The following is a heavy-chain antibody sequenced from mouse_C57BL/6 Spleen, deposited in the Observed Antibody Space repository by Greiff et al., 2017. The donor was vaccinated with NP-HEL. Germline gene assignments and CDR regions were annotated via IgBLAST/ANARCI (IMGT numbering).Heavy chain of an antibody. V-gene: IGHV1-72*01. CDR2: IDPNSGGT. CDR3: ARRNDGYYDYAMDY. J-gene: IGHJ4*01. Sequence: VKLQQPGAELVKPGASVKLSCKASGYTFTSYWMHWVKQRPGRGLEWIGRIDPNSGGTKYNEKFKSKATLTVDKPSSTAYMQLSSLTSEDSAVYYCARRNDGYYDYAMDYWGQGTSVTVSS. CDR1: GYTFTSYW. D-gene: IGHD2-3*01.